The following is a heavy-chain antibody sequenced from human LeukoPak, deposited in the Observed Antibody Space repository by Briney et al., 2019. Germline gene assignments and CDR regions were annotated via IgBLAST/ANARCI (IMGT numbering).Heavy chain of an antibody. Sequence: ASVKVSCKASGYTFTSYYMHWVRQAPGQGLEWMGIINPSGGSTSYAQKFQGRVTMTRDTSTSTVYMELSSLRSEDTAVYYCARAGVTTVTTILVWRFDPWGQGTLVTVSS. CDR1: GYTFTSYY. D-gene: IGHD4-17*01. J-gene: IGHJ5*02. V-gene: IGHV1-46*01. CDR3: ARAGVTTVTTILVWRFDP. CDR2: INPSGGST.